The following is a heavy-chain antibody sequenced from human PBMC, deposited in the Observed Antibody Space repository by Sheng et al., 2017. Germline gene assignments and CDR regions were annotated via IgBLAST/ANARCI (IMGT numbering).Heavy chain of an antibody. J-gene: IGHJ5*02. Sequence: QVQLQQWGAGLLKPSETLSLTCAVYGGSFSGYYWSWIRQPPGKGLEWIGEINHSGSTNYNPSLKSRVTISVDTSKNQFSLKLSSVTAADTAVYYCAAHIVVVPAAIAPGWFDPWGQGTLVTVSS. CDR3: AAHIVVVPAAIAPGWFDP. CDR1: GGSFSGYY. V-gene: IGHV4-34*01. CDR2: INHSGST. D-gene: IGHD2-2*01.